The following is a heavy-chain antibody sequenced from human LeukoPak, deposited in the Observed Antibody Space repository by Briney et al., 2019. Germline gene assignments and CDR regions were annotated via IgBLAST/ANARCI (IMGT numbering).Heavy chain of an antibody. D-gene: IGHD2-2*01. CDR3: ARDQSYCSSTSCYFNWFDP. CDR2: IFYSGTT. Sequence: SETLSLTCTVSGGSIRSYYWSWIRQPPGKGLEWIGYIFYSGTTNYNTSLKSRVTISVGTSKNQFSLKLSSVTAADTAVYYCARDQSYCSSTSCYFNWFDPWGQGTLVTVSS. V-gene: IGHV4-59*12. J-gene: IGHJ5*02. CDR1: GGSIRSYY.